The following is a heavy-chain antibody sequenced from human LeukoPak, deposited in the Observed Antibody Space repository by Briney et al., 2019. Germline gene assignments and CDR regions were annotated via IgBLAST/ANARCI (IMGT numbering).Heavy chain of an antibody. V-gene: IGHV4-31*03. J-gene: IGHJ4*02. Sequence: SETLSLTCTVSGGSISSGGYYWRWIRQHPGKGLEWIGYIYYSGSTYYNPSLKSRVTISVDTSKNQFSLKLSSVTAADTAVYYCARSGIQLWLPENWGQGTLVTVSS. CDR1: GGSISSGGYY. CDR3: ARSGIQLWLPEN. CDR2: IYYSGST. D-gene: IGHD5-18*01.